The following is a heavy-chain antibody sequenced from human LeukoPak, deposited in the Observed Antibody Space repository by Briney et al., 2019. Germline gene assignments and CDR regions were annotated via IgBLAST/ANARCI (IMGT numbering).Heavy chain of an antibody. Sequence: SQTLSLTCTVSGGSISSGSYYWSWIRQPAGKGLEWIGRIYTSGSTNYNPSLKSRVTISVDTSKNQFSLKLSSVTAADTAVYYCAREVLIAAPYGGFDYWGQGTLVTVSS. V-gene: IGHV4-61*02. J-gene: IGHJ4*02. CDR3: AREVLIAAPYGGFDY. D-gene: IGHD6-6*01. CDR2: IYTSGST. CDR1: GGSISSGSYY.